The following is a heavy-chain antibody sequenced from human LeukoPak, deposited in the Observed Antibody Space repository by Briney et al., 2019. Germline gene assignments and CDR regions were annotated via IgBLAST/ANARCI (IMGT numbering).Heavy chain of an antibody. CDR3: ARLVYGSGSEYFDY. CDR2: IYPADSDI. J-gene: IGHJ4*02. CDR1: GYSINNYW. Sequence: GESLKISCKGSGYSINNYWIGWVRQMPGKGLEWMGIIYPADSDIRYSPSFQGQVTISADKSISTAYLQWSSLKASDTAMYYCARLVYGSGSEYFDYWGQGTLVTVSS. D-gene: IGHD3-10*01. V-gene: IGHV5-51*01.